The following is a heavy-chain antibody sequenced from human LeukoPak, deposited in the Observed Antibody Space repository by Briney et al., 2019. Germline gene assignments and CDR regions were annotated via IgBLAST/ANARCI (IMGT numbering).Heavy chain of an antibody. CDR1: GFTFSSYS. CDR2: ISSSSSYI. J-gene: IGHJ4*02. V-gene: IGHV3-21*01. Sequence: GGSLRLSCAASGFTFSSYSMNWVRQAPGKGLEWVSSISSSSSYIYYADSVKGRFTISRDNAKNSLYLQMNSLRAEDTAVYYCAREAIYDILTGYYNPLVYWGQGTLVTVSS. D-gene: IGHD3-9*01. CDR3: AREAIYDILTGYYNPLVY.